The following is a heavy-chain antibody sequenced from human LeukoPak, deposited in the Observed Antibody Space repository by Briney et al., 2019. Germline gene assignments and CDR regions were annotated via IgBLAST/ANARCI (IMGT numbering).Heavy chain of an antibody. CDR2: ITPSGST. CDR1: GGSFSGYF. D-gene: IGHD3-22*01. V-gene: IGHV4-34*01. J-gene: IGHJ4*02. Sequence: SETLSLTCVVYGGSFSGYFWSWIRQPPGKGLEWIGEITPSGSTNYSPSLKSRVSISIDTSKKKLSLRLTSVTAADSAVYYCASSFYYDSRDYWGEGTLVTVSS. CDR3: ASSFYYDSRDY.